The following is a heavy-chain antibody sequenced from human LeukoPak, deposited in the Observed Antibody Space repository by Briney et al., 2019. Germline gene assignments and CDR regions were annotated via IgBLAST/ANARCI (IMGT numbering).Heavy chain of an antibody. CDR1: GFTFSSYS. D-gene: IGHD1-26*01. Sequence: GGSLRLSCAASGFTFSSYSMNWVRQAPGKGLEWVSSISSSSSYIYYADSVKGRFTISRDNAKNSLYLQMNSLRAEDTAVYYCARDGRDGYYYYMDVWGKGTTVTVSS. J-gene: IGHJ6*03. CDR2: ISSSSSYI. CDR3: ARDGRDGYYYYMDV. V-gene: IGHV3-21*01.